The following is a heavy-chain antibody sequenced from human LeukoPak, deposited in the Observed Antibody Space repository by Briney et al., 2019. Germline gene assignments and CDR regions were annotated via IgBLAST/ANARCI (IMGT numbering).Heavy chain of an antibody. CDR2: INPNSGGT. J-gene: IGHJ4*02. D-gene: IGHD3-3*01. CDR1: GYTFTGYY. Sequence: ASVEVSCKASGYTFTGYYMHWVRQAPGQGLEWMGWINPNSGGTNYAQKFQGRVTMTRDTSISTAYMELSRLRSDDTAVYYCARDFWSGYYAFDYWGQGTLVTVSS. CDR3: ARDFWSGYYAFDY. V-gene: IGHV1-2*02.